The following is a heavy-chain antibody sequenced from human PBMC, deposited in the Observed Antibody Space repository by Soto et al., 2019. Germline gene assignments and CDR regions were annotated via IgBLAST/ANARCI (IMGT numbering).Heavy chain of an antibody. J-gene: IGHJ3*02. CDR1: GYTFTSDD. CDR3: TSGTEQEYWLAAYAFDI. Sequence: ASVKVSCKASGYTFTSDDINCVRQAAVQGREWMGWMNPDSGDAGFAQKFQGRVTLTRNTSVTTAYMEMNSLRSEDTAVYYCTSGTEQEYWLAAYAFDIWGQGTMVTVSS. V-gene: IGHV1-8*01. D-gene: IGHD2-8*02. CDR2: MNPDSGDA.